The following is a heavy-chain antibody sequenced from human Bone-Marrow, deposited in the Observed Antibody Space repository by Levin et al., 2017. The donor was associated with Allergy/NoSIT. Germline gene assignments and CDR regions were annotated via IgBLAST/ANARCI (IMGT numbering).Heavy chain of an antibody. V-gene: IGHV3-30*18. J-gene: IGHJ6*02. CDR3: AKDVAGLYGMDV. D-gene: IGHD6-13*01. CDR2: ISYDGSNK. CDR1: GFTFSSYG. Sequence: SCAASGFTFSSYGMHWVRQAPGKGLEWVAVISYDGSNKYYADSVKGRFTISRDNSKNTLYLQMNSLRAEDTAVYYCAKDVAGLYGMDVWGQGTTVTVSS.